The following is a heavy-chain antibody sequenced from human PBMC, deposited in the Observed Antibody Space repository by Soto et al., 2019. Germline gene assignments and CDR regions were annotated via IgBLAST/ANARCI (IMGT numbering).Heavy chain of an antibody. CDR2: ISYDGSNK. V-gene: IGHV3-30*18. CDR3: AKGIAVAST. Sequence: GGSLRLSCAASGFTFSSYGMHWVRQAPGKGLEWVAVISYDGSNKYYADSVKGRFTISRDNSKNTLYLQMNSLRAEDTAVYYCAKGIAVASTWGQGTLVTVSS. D-gene: IGHD6-19*01. CDR1: GFTFSSYG. J-gene: IGHJ4*02.